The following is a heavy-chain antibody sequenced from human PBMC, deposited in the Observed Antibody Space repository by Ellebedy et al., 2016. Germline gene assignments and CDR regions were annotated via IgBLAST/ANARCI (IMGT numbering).Heavy chain of an antibody. Sequence: GESLKISXAASGFSFSSYAMSWVRQAPGKGLEWIAAISSSGGSTYYADSVKGRFTIARDNSKNTLYLQMNSLRAEDTAVYSCARQLGYCSDGNCYFDFWGQGTLVTVPS. CDR3: ARQLGYCSDGNCYFDF. J-gene: IGHJ4*02. CDR1: GFSFSSYA. CDR2: ISSSGGST. V-gene: IGHV3-23*01. D-gene: IGHD2-15*01.